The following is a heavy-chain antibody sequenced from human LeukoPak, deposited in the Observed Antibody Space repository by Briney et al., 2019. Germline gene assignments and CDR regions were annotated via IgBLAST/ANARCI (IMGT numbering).Heavy chain of an antibody. D-gene: IGHD3-10*01. V-gene: IGHV3-66*01. Sequence: PGGSLRLSCAASGFTVSSNYMSWVRQAPGKGLEWVSVIYSGGSTYYADSVKGRFTISRDNSKNTLYLQMNSPRAEDTAVYYCARDFGFDSFDYWGQGTLVTVSS. CDR1: GFTVSSNY. CDR2: IYSGGST. CDR3: ARDFGFDSFDY. J-gene: IGHJ4*02.